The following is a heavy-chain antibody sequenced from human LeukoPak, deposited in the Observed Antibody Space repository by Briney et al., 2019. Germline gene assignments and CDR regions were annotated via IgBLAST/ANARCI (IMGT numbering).Heavy chain of an antibody. Sequence: ASVKVSCKASGYTFNSYGISWVRQAPGQGLEWMGWISAYNGNTNYAQKLQGRVTMTADTSTSTAYMDLRSLRSDDTAVYYCARNPYYDILTGTFGDYWGQGTLVTVSS. D-gene: IGHD3-9*01. J-gene: IGHJ4*02. V-gene: IGHV1-18*01. CDR2: ISAYNGNT. CDR1: GYTFNSYG. CDR3: ARNPYYDILTGTFGDY.